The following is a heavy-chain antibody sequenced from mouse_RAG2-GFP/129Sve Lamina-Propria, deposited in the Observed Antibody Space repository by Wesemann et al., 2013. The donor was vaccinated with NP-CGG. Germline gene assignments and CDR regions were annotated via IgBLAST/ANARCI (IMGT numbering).Heavy chain of an antibody. CDR1: GYTFTSYN. D-gene: IGHD1-1*01. V-gene: IGHV1-12*01. J-gene: IGHJ1*03. Sequence: QAYLQQSGAELVRPGASVKMSCKASGYTFTSYNMHWVKQTPRQGLEWIGAIYPGNGDTSYNQKFKGKATLTVDKSSSTAYMQLSSLTSEDSAVYFCAREDLGYYGSSSWYFDVWGTGTTVTVSS. CDR2: IYPGNGDT. CDR3: AREDLGYYGSSSWYFDV.